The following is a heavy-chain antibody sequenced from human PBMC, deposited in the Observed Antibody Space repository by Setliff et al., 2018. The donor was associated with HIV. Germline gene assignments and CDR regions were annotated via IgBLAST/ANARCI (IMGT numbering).Heavy chain of an antibody. CDR1: GGSISSGGYY. J-gene: IGHJ6*03. CDR3: ARVYSSGYYRAGGYYMDV. V-gene: IGHV4-31*03. D-gene: IGHD3-22*01. Sequence: KTSETLSLTCTVSGGSISSGGYYWSWIRQHPGKGLEWIGYIYYSGSTYYNPSLKSRVTISVDTSKNQFSLKLSSVTAADTAVYYCARVYSSGYYRAGGYYMDVWGKGTTVTVSS. CDR2: IYYSGST.